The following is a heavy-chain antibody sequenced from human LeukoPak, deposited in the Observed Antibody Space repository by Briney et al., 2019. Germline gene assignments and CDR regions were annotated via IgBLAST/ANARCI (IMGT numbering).Heavy chain of an antibody. CDR3: ARSPDVLTGENFDY. CDR1: GYTFTDYY. CDR2: INPNSGGT. J-gene: IGHJ4*02. V-gene: IGHV1-2*02. Sequence: ASVKVSCKASGYTFTDYYMHWVRQAPGQGLEWMGWINPNSGGTNYAQKFYARVTMTRDTSISTAYMELSRLRSDDTAVFYCARSPDVLTGENFDYWGQGTLVTVSS. D-gene: IGHD3-9*01.